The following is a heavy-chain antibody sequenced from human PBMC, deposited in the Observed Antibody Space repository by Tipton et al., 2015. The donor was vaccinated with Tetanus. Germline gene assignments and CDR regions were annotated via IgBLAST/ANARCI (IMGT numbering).Heavy chain of an antibody. Sequence: LRLSCAASGFTFSDYYMSWIRQPPGKGLEWIGRIYTDGSTNYNPSLYNPSLESRVTMSVHTSKKQFSLELGSVTAADTAVYYCAKDSQYSSSSFYFDHWGQGTLVTVSS. CDR1: GFTFSDYY. J-gene: IGHJ4*02. CDR2: IYTDGST. CDR3: AKDSQYSSSSFYFDH. V-gene: IGHV4-4*07. D-gene: IGHD6-6*01.